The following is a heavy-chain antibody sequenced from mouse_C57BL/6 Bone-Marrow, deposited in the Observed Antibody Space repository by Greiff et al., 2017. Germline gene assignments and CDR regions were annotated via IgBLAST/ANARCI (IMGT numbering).Heavy chain of an antibody. Sequence: DVQLQESGPGLVKPSQSLSLTCSVTGYSIPSGYYWNWIRQFPGNKLAFMGYISYDGSNNYNPSLKNRISITRDTSKNQFFLKLNSVTTEDTATYYCARRYYGSSYYWGQGTTLTVSS. V-gene: IGHV3-6*01. CDR1: GYSIPSGYY. CDR2: ISYDGSN. D-gene: IGHD1-1*01. CDR3: ARRYYGSSYY. J-gene: IGHJ2*01.